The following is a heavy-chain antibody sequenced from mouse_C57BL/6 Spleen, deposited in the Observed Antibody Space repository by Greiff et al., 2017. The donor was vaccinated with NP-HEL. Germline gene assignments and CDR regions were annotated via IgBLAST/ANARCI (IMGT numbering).Heavy chain of an antibody. Sequence: VQRVESGPELVKPGASVKISCKASGYAFSSSWMNWVKQRPGKGLEWIGRIYPGDGDTNYNGKFKGKATLTADKSSSTAYMQLSSLTSEDSAVYFCAGDGPFSMDYWGQGTSVTVSS. D-gene: IGHD2-3*01. CDR1: GYAFSSSW. V-gene: IGHV1-82*01. CDR3: AGDGPFSMDY. CDR2: IYPGDGDT. J-gene: IGHJ4*01.